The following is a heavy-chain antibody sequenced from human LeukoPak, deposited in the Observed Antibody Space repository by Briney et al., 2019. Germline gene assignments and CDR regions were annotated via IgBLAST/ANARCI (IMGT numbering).Heavy chain of an antibody. CDR3: AGFKLTYHMPCLACTGALDM. D-gene: IGHD3-3*01. Sequence: ASVTVSCKACGYTFTGYYMHWVRQAPGQGLEGMGWINPKSGGTHYAQKFQDRVTMTRDTSISTAYMELSRLRSDDTAVYYCAGFKLTYHMPCLACTGALDMWGQGTMVTVSS. CDR1: GYTFTGYY. CDR2: INPKSGGT. J-gene: IGHJ3*02. V-gene: IGHV1-2*02.